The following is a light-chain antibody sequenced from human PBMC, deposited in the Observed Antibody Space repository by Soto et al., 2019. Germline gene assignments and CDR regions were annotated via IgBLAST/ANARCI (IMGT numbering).Light chain of an antibody. CDR3: QQYGSSPP. V-gene: IGKV3-20*01. J-gene: IGKJ4*01. CDR2: GAS. CDR1: QSVSSSY. Sequence: ESVLTQAPGTLSLSPGERATLACRASQSVSSSYLAWYQQKPGQAPRLLIYGASSRATGIPDRFSGSGSGTDFTLTISRLEPEDFAVYYCQQYGSSPPFGGGTKVDI.